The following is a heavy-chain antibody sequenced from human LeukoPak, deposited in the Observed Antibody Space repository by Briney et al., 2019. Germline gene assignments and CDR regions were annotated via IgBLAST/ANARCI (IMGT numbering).Heavy chain of an antibody. CDR3: ARDLTDNYCSSTSCKWGSNWFDP. J-gene: IGHJ5*02. Sequence: ASVKVSCKASGYTFTGYYMHWVRQAPGQGLEWMGWISAYNGNTIYTQKVQGRVTMTTDTSTSTACMELRSLRSDDTALYYCARDLTDNYCSSTSCKWGSNWFDPWGQGTLVTVSS. CDR1: GYTFTGYY. CDR2: ISAYNGNT. V-gene: IGHV1-18*04. D-gene: IGHD2-2*01.